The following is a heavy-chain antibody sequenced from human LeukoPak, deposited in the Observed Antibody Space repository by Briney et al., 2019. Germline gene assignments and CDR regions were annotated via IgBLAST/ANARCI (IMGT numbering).Heavy chain of an antibody. D-gene: IGHD5-18*01. Sequence: PGGSLRLSCAASGFTFSNYWMHWVRQAPGKGLVWVSRINSDGSSTSYADSVKGRFTISRDNAKNTLYLQMNSLRAEDTAVYYCARGDTAMAYFDYWGQGTLVTVSS. V-gene: IGHV3-74*01. CDR2: INSDGSST. CDR1: GFTFSNYW. J-gene: IGHJ4*02. CDR3: ARGDTAMAYFDY.